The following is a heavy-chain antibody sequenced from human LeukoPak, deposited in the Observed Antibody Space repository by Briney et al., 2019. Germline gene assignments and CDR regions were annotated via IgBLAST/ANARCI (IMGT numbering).Heavy chain of an antibody. D-gene: IGHD3-16*01. V-gene: IGHV3-66*01. CDR3: ADSAYYDYVWGSLSVY. CDR1: GFTVSSNY. CDR2: IFSGGST. J-gene: IGHJ4*02. Sequence: GGSLRLSCAASGFTVSSNYMSWVRQAPGKGLEWVSLIFSGGSTYYADSVKGRFAISRDISKNTLYLQMNSLRAEDTAVYYCADSAYYDYVWGSLSVYWGQGTLVTVSS.